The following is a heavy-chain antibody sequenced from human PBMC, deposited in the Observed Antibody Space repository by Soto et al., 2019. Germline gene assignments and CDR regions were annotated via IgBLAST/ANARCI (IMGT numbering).Heavy chain of an antibody. V-gene: IGHV4-34*01. CDR1: GGSFSGYY. J-gene: IGHJ4*02. Sequence: QVQLQQWGAGLLKPSETLSLTCAVYGGSFSGYYWSWIRQPPGKGLEWIGEINHSGSTNYNPSLKSRVTISVDTYKNQFSLKLSSVTAADTAVYYCARARWLPRGNYDYWGQGTLVTVSS. CDR2: INHSGST. D-gene: IGHD6-19*01. CDR3: ARARWLPRGNYDY.